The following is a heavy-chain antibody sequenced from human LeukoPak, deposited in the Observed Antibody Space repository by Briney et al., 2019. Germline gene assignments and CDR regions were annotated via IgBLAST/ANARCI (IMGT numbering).Heavy chain of an antibody. CDR1: GYTFTSYA. V-gene: IGHV1-18*01. CDR2: FSTYNGNK. Sequence: ASVKVSCKASGYTFTSYAITWLRQAPGQGPEWMGWFSTYNGNKNYAQKFQGRVTMTADTSTSTAYMELKNLESDDTAVYYCARGSGGGEPNDYWGQGTLVTVS. J-gene: IGHJ4*02. D-gene: IGHD2-21*01. CDR3: ARGSGGGEPNDY.